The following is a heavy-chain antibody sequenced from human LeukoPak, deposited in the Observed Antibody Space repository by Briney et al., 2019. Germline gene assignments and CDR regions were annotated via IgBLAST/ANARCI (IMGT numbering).Heavy chain of an antibody. CDR2: INHSGST. V-gene: IGHV4-34*01. CDR1: GGSFSGYY. CDR3: ARGGVISGSYRTYYYYYMDV. J-gene: IGHJ6*03. Sequence: SETLSLTCAVYGGSFSGYYWSWIRQPPGKGLEWIGEINHSGSTNCNPSLKSRVTISVDTSKNQFSLKLSSVTAADTAVYYCARGGVISGSYRTYYYYYMDVWGKGTTVTVSS. D-gene: IGHD1-26*01.